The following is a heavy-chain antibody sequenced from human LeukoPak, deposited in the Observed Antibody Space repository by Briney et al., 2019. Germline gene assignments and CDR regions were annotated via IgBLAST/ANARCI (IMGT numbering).Heavy chain of an antibody. D-gene: IGHD4-17*01. CDR3: AREQPTTVTTKEALDY. CDR1: GYTFTSYY. CDR2: INPSGGST. J-gene: IGHJ4*02. Sequence: ASVKVSCKASGYTFTSYYMHWVRQAPGQGLEWMGIINPSGGSTSYAQKFQGRVTMTRDTSTSTVYMELSSLRSEDTAVYYCAREQPTTVTTKEALDYWGQGTLVTVSS. V-gene: IGHV1-46*01.